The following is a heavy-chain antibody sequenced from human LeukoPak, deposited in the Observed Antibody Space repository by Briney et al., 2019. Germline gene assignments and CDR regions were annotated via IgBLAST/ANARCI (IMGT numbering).Heavy chain of an antibody. D-gene: IGHD3-22*01. Sequence: GGSLRLSCAASGFTFSSHSMNWVRQAPGKGLEWVSSISSSSSYIYYADSVKGRFTISRDNAKNSLYLQMNSLRAEDTAVYYCASGDSSGFEAYWGQGTLVTVSS. V-gene: IGHV3-21*01. CDR3: ASGDSSGFEAY. J-gene: IGHJ4*02. CDR2: ISSSSSYI. CDR1: GFTFSSHS.